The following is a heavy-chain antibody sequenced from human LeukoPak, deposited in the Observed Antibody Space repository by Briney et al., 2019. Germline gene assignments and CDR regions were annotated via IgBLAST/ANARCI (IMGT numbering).Heavy chain of an antibody. CDR3: ARDIVGAPKAFDI. CDR2: IYTSGST. J-gene: IGHJ3*02. CDR1: GGSISSGDYY. D-gene: IGHD1-26*01. Sequence: TLSLTCTVSGGSISSGDYYWSWIRQPAGKGLEWIGRIYTSGSTNYNPSLKSRVTISVDTSKNQFFLKLSSVTAADTAVYYCARDIVGAPKAFDIWGQGTMVTVSS. V-gene: IGHV4-61*02.